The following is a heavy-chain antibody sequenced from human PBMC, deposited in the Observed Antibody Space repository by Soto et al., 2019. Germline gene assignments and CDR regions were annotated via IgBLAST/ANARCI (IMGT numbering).Heavy chain of an antibody. D-gene: IGHD3-10*01. CDR3: AKDPNYYGSGSYYNDDYFDY. J-gene: IGHJ4*02. CDR2: ISYDGSNK. V-gene: IGHV3-30*18. CDR1: GFTFSSYG. Sequence: QHGGSLRLSCAASGFTFSSYGMHWVRQAPGKGLEWVAVISYDGSNKYYADSVKGRFTISRDNSKNTLYLQMNSLRAEDTAVYYCAKDPNYYGSGSYYNDDYFDYWGQGTLVTVSS.